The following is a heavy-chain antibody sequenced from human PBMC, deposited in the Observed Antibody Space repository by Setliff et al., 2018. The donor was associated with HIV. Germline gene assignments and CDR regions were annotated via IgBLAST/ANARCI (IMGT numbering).Heavy chain of an antibody. CDR1: GYTFTVNH. Sequence: GASVKVSCKTSGYTFTVNHLHWVRQAPGLGVEWVGKISPDSGDTFYAQKFQGRVTLTRDTSITTAYMELSTLRDDDTAVYYCARDAGAPGRGNPLDYWGQGTLVTVSS. J-gene: IGHJ4*02. CDR2: ISPDSGDT. D-gene: IGHD3-10*01. V-gene: IGHV1-2*02. CDR3: ARDAGAPGRGNPLDY.